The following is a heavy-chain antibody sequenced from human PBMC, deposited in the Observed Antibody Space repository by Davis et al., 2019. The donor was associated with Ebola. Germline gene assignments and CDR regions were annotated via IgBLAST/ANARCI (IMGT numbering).Heavy chain of an antibody. Sequence: ASVKVSCKASGYRFPIYGISWVRQAPGQGLEWMGWIIAHNGNTNFGQKFRGRVTLTRDTSTNTVHMELSSLKSEDTAIYYCASGEFVDFWGQGTLVTVSS. CDR3: ASGEFVDF. CDR1: GYRFPIYG. D-gene: IGHD3-10*01. CDR2: IIAHNGNT. V-gene: IGHV1-18*01. J-gene: IGHJ4*02.